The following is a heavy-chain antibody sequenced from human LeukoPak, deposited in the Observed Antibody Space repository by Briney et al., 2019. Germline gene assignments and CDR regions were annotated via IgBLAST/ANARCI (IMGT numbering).Heavy chain of an antibody. V-gene: IGHV3-74*01. Sequence: PGGSLRLSCSASGFTFSSYWMHWVRQVPGKGLVWVSRINGDESSTSYADSVKGRFTISRDNAKNTLYLQMNSLRAEDTAVYYCARGYCSSSSCYRGAWFDPWGQGTLVAVSS. CDR2: INGDESST. D-gene: IGHD2-2*02. J-gene: IGHJ5*02. CDR1: GFTFSSYW. CDR3: ARGYCSSSSCYRGAWFDP.